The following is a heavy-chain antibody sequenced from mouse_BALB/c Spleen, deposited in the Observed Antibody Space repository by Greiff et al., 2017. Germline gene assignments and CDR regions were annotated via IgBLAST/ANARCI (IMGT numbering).Heavy chain of an antibody. D-gene: IGHD2-13*01. CDR3: ARGDGDPDY. Sequence: VQLKESGPGLVKPSQSLSLTCSATGYSITSGYYWNWIRQSPGNKLEWMGYISYDGSNNYNPSLKNRISITRDTSKNQFFLKLNSVTTEDTATYDCARGDGDPDYWGQGTTLTVSS. V-gene: IGHV3-6*02. CDR2: ISYDGSN. J-gene: IGHJ2*01. CDR1: GYSITSGYY.